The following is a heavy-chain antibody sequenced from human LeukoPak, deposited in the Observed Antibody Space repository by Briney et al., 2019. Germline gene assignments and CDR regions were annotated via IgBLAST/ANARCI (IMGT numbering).Heavy chain of an antibody. CDR2: ISYDGSNK. Sequence: GGSLRLSCAASGFTFSSYGMHWVRQAPGKGLEWVAVISYDGSNKYYADSVKGRFTISRDNSKNTLYLQMNSLRAEDTAVYYCASTGRYCTSTSCSNYFHYWGQGTLVTVSS. CDR3: ASTGRYCTSTSCSNYFHY. J-gene: IGHJ4*02. V-gene: IGHV3-30*03. CDR1: GFTFSSYG. D-gene: IGHD2-2*01.